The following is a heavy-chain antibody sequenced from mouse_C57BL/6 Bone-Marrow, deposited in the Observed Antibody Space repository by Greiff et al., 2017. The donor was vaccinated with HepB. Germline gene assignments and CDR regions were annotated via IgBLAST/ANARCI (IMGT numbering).Heavy chain of an antibody. D-gene: IGHD3-2*02. J-gene: IGHJ1*03. V-gene: IGHV1-53*01. CDR3: ARCSSGYWYFDV. CDR1: GYTFTSYW. CDR2: INPSNGGT. Sequence: VQLVESGTELVKPGASVKLSCKASGYTFTSYWMHWVKQRPGQGLEWIGNINPSNGGTNYNEKFKSKATLTLDKSSSTAYMQLSSLKSEDSAVYYCARCSSGYWYFDVWGTGTTVTVSS.